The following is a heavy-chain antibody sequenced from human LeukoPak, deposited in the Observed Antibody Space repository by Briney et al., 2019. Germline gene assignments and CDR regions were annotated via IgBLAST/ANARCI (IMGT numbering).Heavy chain of an antibody. CDR2: IKSKTDGGTT. Sequence: PGGSLRFSCAASGFTFSNAWMSWVRQAPGKGLEWVGRIKSKTDGGTTDYAAPVKGRFAISRDDSKNTLYLQMNSLKTEDTAVYYCTTEGYCSSTSCYSGYWGQGTLVAVSS. CDR1: GFTFSNAW. CDR3: TTEGYCSSTSCYSGY. V-gene: IGHV3-15*01. J-gene: IGHJ4*02. D-gene: IGHD2-2*02.